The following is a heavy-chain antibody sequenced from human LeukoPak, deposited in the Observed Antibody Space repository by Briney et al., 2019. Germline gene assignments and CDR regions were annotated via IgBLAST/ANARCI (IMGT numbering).Heavy chain of an antibody. D-gene: IGHD3-22*01. J-gene: IGHJ4*02. V-gene: IGHV4-59*01. CDR3: ARDPGYYDSSGYYYVSRTYYFDY. CDR1: GGSISSYY. Sequence: PSETLSLTCTVSGGSISSYYWSWIRQPPGKGLEWIGYIYYSGSTNCNPSLKSRVTISVDTSKNQFSLKLSSVTAADTAVYYCARDPGYYDSSGYYYVSRTYYFDYWGQGTLVTVSS. CDR2: IYYSGST.